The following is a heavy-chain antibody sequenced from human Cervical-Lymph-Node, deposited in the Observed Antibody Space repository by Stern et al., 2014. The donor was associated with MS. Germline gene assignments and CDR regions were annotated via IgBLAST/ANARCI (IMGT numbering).Heavy chain of an antibody. J-gene: IGHJ4*02. Sequence: VQLVQSGPEVKRPGESLKISCQASGYTFTSYWIGWVSQMPGKGLEWIAIIFPGGSDIRYSPSFQGQVTISADKSSSTAYLQWNNLKASDTAIYYCARQRYFDYWGQGTLVTVSS. V-gene: IGHV5-51*01. CDR3: ARQRYFDY. CDR1: GYTFTSYW. CDR2: IFPGGSDI.